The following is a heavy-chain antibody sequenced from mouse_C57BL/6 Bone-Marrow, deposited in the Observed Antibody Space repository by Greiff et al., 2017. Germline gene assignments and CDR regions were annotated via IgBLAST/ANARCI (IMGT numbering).Heavy chain of an antibody. CDR1: GYTFTSYW. V-gene: IGHV1-59*01. Sequence: VQLQQPGAELVRPGTSVKLSCKASGYTFTSYWMHWVKQRPGPGLEWIGVIDPSDSYTNYNQKFKGKATLTVDTSSSTAYMQLSSLTSEDSAVYYCARSLSYFDYWGQGTTLTVSS. J-gene: IGHJ2*01. D-gene: IGHD6-1*01. CDR2: IDPSDSYT. CDR3: ARSLSYFDY.